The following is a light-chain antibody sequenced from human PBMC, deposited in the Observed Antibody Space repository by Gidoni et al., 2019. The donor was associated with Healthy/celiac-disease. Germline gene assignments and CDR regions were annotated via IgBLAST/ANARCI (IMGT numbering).Light chain of an antibody. CDR2: DDS. CDR3: QVWDRSSDHVV. J-gene: IGLJ2*01. V-gene: IGLV3-21*02. Sequence: SYVLTQPPSVSVAPGQTARITCGGNNIGSKSVQWYQQKAGQAPVLVVYDDSDRPSGIPERFSGSNSGNTATLTVSRVEAGDEADYYCQVWDRSSDHVVFGGGTKLTVL. CDR1: NIGSKS.